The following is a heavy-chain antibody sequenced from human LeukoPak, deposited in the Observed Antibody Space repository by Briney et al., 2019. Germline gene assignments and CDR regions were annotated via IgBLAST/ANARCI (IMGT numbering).Heavy chain of an antibody. D-gene: IGHD2-21*01. CDR2: VNTVSSYI. CDR3: ARLRRNSDRSDFYYYYDH. CDR1: GFSFSTYA. J-gene: IGHJ4*02. V-gene: IGHV3-21*01. Sequence: GGSLRLSCSASGFSFSTYAMSWVRQAPGKGLEWVASVNTVSSYIYYADSMRGRFTISRDNAKNSLFLQMNSLRAEDTAVYYCARLRRNSDRSDFYYYYDHWGQGTLVTVSS.